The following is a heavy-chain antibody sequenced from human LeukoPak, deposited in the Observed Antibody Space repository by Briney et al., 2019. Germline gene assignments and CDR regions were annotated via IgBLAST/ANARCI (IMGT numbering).Heavy chain of an antibody. D-gene: IGHD4-17*01. CDR2: ISSSGSTT. CDR1: ELTFSDYY. J-gene: IGHJ5*02. CDR3: ARRIRAVNQVAQHGDYFWFDP. Sequence: KSGGSLRLSCAASELTFSDYYMSWIRQAPGMGLEWIAYISSSGSTTYYADSVKGRFTVSRDNAEKSLYLQMNSLRAEDTAVYYCARRIRAVNQVAQHGDYFWFDPWGQGTLVTVSS. V-gene: IGHV3-11*01.